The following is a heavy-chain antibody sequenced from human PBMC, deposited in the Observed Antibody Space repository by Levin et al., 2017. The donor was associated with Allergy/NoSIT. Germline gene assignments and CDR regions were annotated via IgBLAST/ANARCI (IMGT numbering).Heavy chain of an antibody. CDR1: GFTFSSYS. J-gene: IGHJ3*02. V-gene: IGHV3-30-3*01. Sequence: LGESLKISCAASGFTFSSYSMHWVRQAPGKGLDWVAVISYDGSNQNYADSVKGRYTISRDNSKNTLYLHMSSLRAEDTAVYFCAGMKRNILQAFGIWGQGTMVTVSS. D-gene: IGHD2/OR15-2a*01. CDR2: ISYDGSNQ. CDR3: AGMKRNILQAFGI.